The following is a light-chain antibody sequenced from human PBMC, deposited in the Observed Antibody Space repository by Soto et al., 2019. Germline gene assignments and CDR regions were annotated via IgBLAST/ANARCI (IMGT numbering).Light chain of an antibody. Sequence: DIQMTQSPSSLFASVGDRVSITCRASQGIRNNLGWYQQRPGKAPKRLIYGTSNLQTGVPSRFSGSGYGTDFTLTISSLQPEDFATYYCLQHETSPRKFGQGTKVEV. CDR2: GTS. V-gene: IGKV1-17*01. J-gene: IGKJ1*01. CDR3: LQHETSPRK. CDR1: QGIRNN.